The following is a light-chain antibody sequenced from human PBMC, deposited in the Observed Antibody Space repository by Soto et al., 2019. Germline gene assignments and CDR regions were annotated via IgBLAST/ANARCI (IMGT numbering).Light chain of an antibody. CDR1: QSINRW. V-gene: IGKV1-5*01. J-gene: IGKJ1*01. CDR3: QQYGSYWT. Sequence: IQMTQSPSTLSASIGDTVTITCRASQSINRWLAWYQQKPGEAPKLLIYDASSLERGVPSRFSGTGSGTEFTLIISSLQPDPVAPYYCQQYGSYWTFGQGTKVEIK. CDR2: DAS.